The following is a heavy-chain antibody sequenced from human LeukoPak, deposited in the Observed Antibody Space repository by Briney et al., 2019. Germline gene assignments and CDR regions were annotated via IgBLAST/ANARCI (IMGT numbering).Heavy chain of an antibody. CDR1: GYTLTSYG. CDR2: ISAYNGNT. CDR3: ARAGEWVRDIVVVPADRYDY. D-gene: IGHD2-2*01. V-gene: IGHV1-18*01. Sequence: ASVKVSCRASGYTLTSYGISWVRQAPGQGLEWMGWISAYNGNTNYAQKLQGRVTMTTDTSTSTAYMELRSLRSDDTAVYYCARAGEWVRDIVVVPADRYDYWGQGTLVTVSS. J-gene: IGHJ4*02.